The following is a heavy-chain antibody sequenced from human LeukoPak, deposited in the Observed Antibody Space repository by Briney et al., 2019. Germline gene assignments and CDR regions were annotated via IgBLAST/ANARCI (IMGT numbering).Heavy chain of an antibody. CDR2: ISGSGGNT. CDR1: GFTFSSYA. J-gene: IGHJ4*02. D-gene: IGHD6-19*01. CDR3: VKDQLLAVAGTIGYFDY. V-gene: IGHV3-23*01. Sequence: PGGSLRLSCAASGFTFSSYAMSWVRQAPGKGLEWVSTISGSGGNTFYADSVKGRFSISRDNSKSTLFLQVNSLRAEDTAVYYCVKDQLLAVAGTIGYFDYWGQGTLVTVSS.